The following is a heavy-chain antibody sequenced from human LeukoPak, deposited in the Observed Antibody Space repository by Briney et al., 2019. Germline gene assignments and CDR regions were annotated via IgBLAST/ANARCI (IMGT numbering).Heavy chain of an antibody. J-gene: IGHJ4*02. D-gene: IGHD3-10*01. Sequence: SVKVSCKASGGTFSSYAISWVRQAPGQGLEWMGGNIPIFGTANYAQKFQGRVTITADESTSTAYMELSSLRSEDTAVYYCARDTRGVKTFDYWGQGTLVTVSS. CDR3: ARDTRGVKTFDY. V-gene: IGHV1-69*13. CDR1: GGTFSSYA. CDR2: NIPIFGTA.